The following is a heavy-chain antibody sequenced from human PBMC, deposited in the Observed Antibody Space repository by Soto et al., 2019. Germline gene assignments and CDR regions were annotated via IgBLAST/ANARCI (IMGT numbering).Heavy chain of an antibody. CDR2: IRGGQGAT. D-gene: IGHD6-19*01. V-gene: IGHV3-23*01. J-gene: IGHJ4*02. Sequence: EVQLLESGGGLVQPGGSLRLSCAASGFTLSNYAITWVRQAPGKGLEWVSAIRGGQGATFYADSVRGRFTISRDDSKNTLSLQMNSLRAEDTAVYYCAKPPIWLSEHVNFWGQGTLVTVSS. CDR1: GFTLSNYA. CDR3: AKPPIWLSEHVNF.